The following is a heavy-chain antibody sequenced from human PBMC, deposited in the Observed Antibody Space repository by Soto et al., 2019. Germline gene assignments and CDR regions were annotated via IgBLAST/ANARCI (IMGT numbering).Heavy chain of an antibody. Sequence: EVQLLESGGGLVQPGGSLRLSCAASGFTFSTYAMSWVRQAPGKGLEWVSGITASGGSTYYADSVKGRFTISRDNSKNSLYLQMNSLRAEDTAVYYCASNYYDSSGHIDYWGQGTLVTVSS. CDR2: ITASGGST. J-gene: IGHJ4*02. CDR3: ASNYYDSSGHIDY. V-gene: IGHV3-23*01. D-gene: IGHD3-22*01. CDR1: GFTFSTYA.